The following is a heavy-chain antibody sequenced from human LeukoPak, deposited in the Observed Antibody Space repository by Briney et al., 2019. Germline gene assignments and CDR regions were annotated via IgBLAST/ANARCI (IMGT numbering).Heavy chain of an antibody. Sequence: SETLSLTCTVSGGSISSYYWSWIRQPPGKGLEWIGYIYYSGSTNYNPSLKSRGTISVDTSKNQFSLKLSSVTAADTAVYYCARGSRRELRLYGMDVWGQGTTVTVSS. CDR3: ARGSRRELRLYGMDV. V-gene: IGHV4-59*08. CDR1: GGSISSYY. J-gene: IGHJ6*02. D-gene: IGHD3-10*01. CDR2: IYYSGST.